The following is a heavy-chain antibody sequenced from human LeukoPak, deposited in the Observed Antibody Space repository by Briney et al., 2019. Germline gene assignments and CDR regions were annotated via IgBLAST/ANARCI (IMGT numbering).Heavy chain of an antibody. D-gene: IGHD7-27*01. CDR1: RFTFSSYG. J-gene: IGHJ4*02. V-gene: IGHV3-23*01. CDR3: ARDLAWGAFDY. Sequence: GGSLRLSCAASRFTFSSYGMSWVRQAPGKGLEWVSGISGSGGTTYYADSVKGRFTISRDNSKNTLYLQMNSLRVEDTAVYYCARDLAWGAFDYWGQGTLVTVSS. CDR2: ISGSGGTT.